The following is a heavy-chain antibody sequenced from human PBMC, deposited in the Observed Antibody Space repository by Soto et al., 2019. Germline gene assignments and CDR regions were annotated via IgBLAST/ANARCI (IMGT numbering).Heavy chain of an antibody. CDR1: GFTFSSYA. CDR3: AKDQLGEDAFDI. J-gene: IGHJ3*02. V-gene: IGHV3-23*01. D-gene: IGHD1-1*01. CDR2: ISGSGGST. Sequence: GGSLRLSCAASGFTFSSYAMSWVRQAPGKGLEWVSAISGSGGSTYYADSVKGRFTISRDNSKYTLYLQMNSLRAEDTAVYYCAKDQLGEDAFDIWGQGTMVTVSS.